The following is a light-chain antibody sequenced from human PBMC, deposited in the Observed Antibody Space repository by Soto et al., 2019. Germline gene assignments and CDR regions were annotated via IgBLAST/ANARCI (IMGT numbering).Light chain of an antibody. Sequence: QSVLTQSPSASASLGASVKLTCTLSSGHSTYAIAWHQQQPEKGPRYLMKFNSDGSHSKGDGIPDRFSGSSSGAERYLTISSLQSEDEADYYCQTWGTGIWVFGGGTKVTVL. CDR1: SGHSTYA. V-gene: IGLV4-69*01. CDR2: FNSDGSH. CDR3: QTWGTGIWV. J-gene: IGLJ3*02.